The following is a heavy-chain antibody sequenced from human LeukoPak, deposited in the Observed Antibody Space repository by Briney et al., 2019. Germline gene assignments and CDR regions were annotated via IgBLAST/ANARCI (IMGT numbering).Heavy chain of an antibody. CDR3: AKNSGGGCYSAVDF. CDR1: GFTFSSYG. D-gene: IGHD2-15*01. J-gene: IGHJ4*02. Sequence: GGSLRLSCAASGFTFSSYGMHWVRQAPGKGLEWVAVIWYDGSNKYYADSVKGRFTISRDNSKNTLYLQINSLRAEDKAIYYCAKNSGGGCYSAVDFWGRGTLVTVSS. V-gene: IGHV3-33*06. CDR2: IWYDGSNK.